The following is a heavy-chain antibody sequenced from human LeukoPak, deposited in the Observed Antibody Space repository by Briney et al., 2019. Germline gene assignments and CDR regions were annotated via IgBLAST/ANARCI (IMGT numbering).Heavy chain of an antibody. J-gene: IGHJ4*02. D-gene: IGHD2-8*01. Sequence: GGSLTLSCAVSGFTFSSYAMNWVRQAPGKGLEWVSGISGSGAGTYYADSVKGRFTISRDNSKNTLYLQMNSLRAEDTAVYYCAKMVREFYTISYYFDYWGQGTLVTVSS. CDR1: GFTFSSYA. CDR3: AKMVREFYTISYYFDY. V-gene: IGHV3-23*01. CDR2: ISGSGAGT.